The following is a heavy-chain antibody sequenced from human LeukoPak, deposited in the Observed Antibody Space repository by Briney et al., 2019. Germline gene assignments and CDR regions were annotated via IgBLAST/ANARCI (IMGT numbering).Heavy chain of an antibody. V-gene: IGHV3-21*01. J-gene: IGHJ4*02. CDR1: GLTFSSYS. CDR3: ARDVSSGHYYFDY. D-gene: IGHD6-19*01. Sequence: GGSLRLSCAASGLTFSSYSMNWVRQAPGKGLEWVSSIGITSRFLYYADSVKGRFTISRDNTKNSLYLQLNSLRAEDTAVYYCARDVSSGHYYFDYWGPGTLVTVSS. CDR2: IGITSRFL.